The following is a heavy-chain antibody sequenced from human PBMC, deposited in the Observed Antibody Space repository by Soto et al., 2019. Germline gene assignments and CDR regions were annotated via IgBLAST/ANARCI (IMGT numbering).Heavy chain of an antibody. CDR1: GFSFDDSG. Sequence: DVQLVESGGGVVRPGGSLRLSCAASGFSFDDSGFNWVRQAPGKGLEWVSFINWNGDSTGYADSVKGRFTISRDNAKNSLFLQMSSLRVEDTAFYYCARDGYGSGSHFDSWGQGTLVTVSS. D-gene: IGHD3-10*01. J-gene: IGHJ4*02. V-gene: IGHV3-20*04. CDR3: ARDGYGSGSHFDS. CDR2: INWNGDST.